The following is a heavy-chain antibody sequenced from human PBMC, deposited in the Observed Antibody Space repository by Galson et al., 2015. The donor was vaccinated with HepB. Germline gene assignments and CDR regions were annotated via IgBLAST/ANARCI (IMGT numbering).Heavy chain of an antibody. Sequence: SLRLSCAASEFPFSSYAMHWVRQAPGKGLEWISLISDDGVNKYYAASVRGRFTVSRDNSKSTMYLQMSSRREDDTAVYYCAKPTTSGWSEGAFDSWGQGILVTVSS. V-gene: IGHV3-30*18. D-gene: IGHD2-2*01. J-gene: IGHJ4*02. CDR3: AKPTTSGWSEGAFDS. CDR1: EFPFSSYA. CDR2: ISDDGVNK.